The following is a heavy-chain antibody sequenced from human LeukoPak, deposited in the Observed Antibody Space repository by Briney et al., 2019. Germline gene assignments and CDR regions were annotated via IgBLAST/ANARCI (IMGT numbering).Heavy chain of an antibody. CDR1: GGSISSSDW. CDR3: ARAYNSYYFDY. V-gene: IGHV4-4*02. CDR2: IYHSGST. D-gene: IGHD1-20*01. Sequence: SETLSLTCAVSGGSISSSDWWSWVRQPPGKGLEWIGEIYHSGSTNYNPSLKSRVTISVDKSKNQFSLRLSSVTAADTAVYYCARAYNSYYFDYWGQGTLVTVSS. J-gene: IGHJ4*02.